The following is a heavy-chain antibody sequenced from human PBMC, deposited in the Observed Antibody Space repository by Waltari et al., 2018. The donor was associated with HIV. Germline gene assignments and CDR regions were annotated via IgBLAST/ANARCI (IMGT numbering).Heavy chain of an antibody. CDR1: GGSFSGHY. CDR2: ITHDGVA. D-gene: IGHD3-16*01. CDR3: AQGSGLGFPFHCDS. V-gene: IGHV4-34*02. J-gene: IGHJ2*01. Sequence: VHLQQWGAGLLKPSETLSLTCAVYGGSFSGHYWSWFREAPGACLEWIGEITHDGVATYNESLRRRLTMSVDRSKNQFSLKLIFVTAADTAVYYCAQGSGLGFPFHCDSWGRGNRVTVSS.